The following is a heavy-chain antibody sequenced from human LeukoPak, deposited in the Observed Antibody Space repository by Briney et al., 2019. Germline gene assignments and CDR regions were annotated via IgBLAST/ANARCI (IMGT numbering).Heavy chain of an antibody. D-gene: IGHD6-19*01. Sequence: PGGSLRLSCVVSGFSFSNYWMTWVRQAPGKGLEWVANIKEDGSEKYYVDSVKGRFTISRDNAKNSLYLQMTSLRAEGTAVYYCASYGIAVAAPDYWGQGTLVTVSS. CDR2: IKEDGSEK. V-gene: IGHV3-7*05. J-gene: IGHJ4*02. CDR3: ASYGIAVAAPDY. CDR1: GFSFSNYW.